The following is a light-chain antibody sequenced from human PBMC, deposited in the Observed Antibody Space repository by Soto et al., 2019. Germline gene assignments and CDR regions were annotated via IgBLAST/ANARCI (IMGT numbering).Light chain of an antibody. CDR3: QQYNNWPPWT. CDR2: GAS. Sequence: EIVITQCPPTLCVGPVERASLSCRASQSVSSNLAWYQQKPGQAPRLLIYGASTRATGIPARFSGSGSGTEFTLTISSLQSEDFAVYYCQQYNNWPPWTFGQGTKVDIK. V-gene: IGKV3-15*01. J-gene: IGKJ1*01. CDR1: QSVSSN.